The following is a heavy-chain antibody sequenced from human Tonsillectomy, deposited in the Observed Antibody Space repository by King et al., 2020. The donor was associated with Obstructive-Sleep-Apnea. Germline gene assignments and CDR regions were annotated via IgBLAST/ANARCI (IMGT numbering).Heavy chain of an antibody. CDR3: AREGATIAAPGEY. CDR1: GYTFTRHY. J-gene: IGHJ4*02. Sequence: QLVQSGAEVKKPGASVKVSCKASGYTFTRHYMHWVRQAPGQGLEWVGIINPSGGRTTYAQKFQGRVTLTTDTSTSTVYMELTSLGSEDTALYYCAREGATIAAPGEYWGQGTLVTVSS. D-gene: IGHD6-6*01. V-gene: IGHV1-46*01. CDR2: INPSGGRT.